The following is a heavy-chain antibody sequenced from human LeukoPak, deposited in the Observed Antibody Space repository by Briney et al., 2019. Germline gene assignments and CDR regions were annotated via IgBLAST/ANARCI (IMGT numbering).Heavy chain of an antibody. D-gene: IGHD1-26*01. V-gene: IGHV3-21*01. J-gene: IGHJ4*02. CDR2: ISSSSSYI. CDR1: GFTFSTSA. Sequence: PGGSLRLSCAASGFTFSTSAMTWVRQAPGKGLEWVSSISSSSSYIYYADSVKGRFTISRDNAKNSLYLQMNSLRAEDTAVYYCARDEWEFDYWGQGTLVTVSS. CDR3: ARDEWEFDY.